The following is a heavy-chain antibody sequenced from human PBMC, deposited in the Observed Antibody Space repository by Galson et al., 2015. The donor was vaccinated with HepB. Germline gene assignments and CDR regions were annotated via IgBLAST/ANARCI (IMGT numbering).Heavy chain of an antibody. D-gene: IGHD3-10*01. Sequence: LRLSCAASGFTFSSYAMSWVRQAPGKGLEWVSAISGSGGSTYYADSVKGRFTISRDNSKNTLYLQMNSLRAEDTAVYYCARSGSGSYYNSLPPDYWGQGTLVTVSS. J-gene: IGHJ4*02. V-gene: IGHV3-23*01. CDR2: ISGSGGST. CDR3: ARSGSGSYYNSLPPDY. CDR1: GFTFSSYA.